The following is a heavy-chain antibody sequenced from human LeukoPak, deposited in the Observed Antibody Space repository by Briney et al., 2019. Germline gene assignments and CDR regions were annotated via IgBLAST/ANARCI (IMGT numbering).Heavy chain of an antibody. CDR3: ARSPGHRGYDY. CDR2: IYYSGST. Sequence: SETLSLTCTVSGASISSSYYWSWIRQPPGKGLEWIGYIYYSGSTNYNPSLESRVTMSIDTSNNQFSLKLTSVTATDAAVYYCARSPGHRGYDYWGQGTLVTVSS. V-gene: IGHV4-59*01. D-gene: IGHD3-22*01. J-gene: IGHJ4*02. CDR1: GASISSSYY.